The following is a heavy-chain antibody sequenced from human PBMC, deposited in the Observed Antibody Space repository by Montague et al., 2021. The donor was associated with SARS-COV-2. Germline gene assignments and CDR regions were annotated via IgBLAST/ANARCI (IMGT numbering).Heavy chain of an antibody. D-gene: IGHD1-26*01. CDR3: ARIGRGSGGY. Sequence: TLSLTCTVSGGSISSGDYYRSWIRQPPGKGLEWIGYTYNSGSTYYNPSLKSRVSISVDTSKNQLSLRLSSVTAADTAVYYCARIGRGSGGYWGQGTLVTVSS. J-gene: IGHJ4*02. CDR2: TYNSGST. V-gene: IGHV4-30-4*08. CDR1: GGSISSGDYY.